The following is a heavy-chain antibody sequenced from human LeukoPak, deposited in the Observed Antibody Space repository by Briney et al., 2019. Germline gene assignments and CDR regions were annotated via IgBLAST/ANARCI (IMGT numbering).Heavy chain of an antibody. V-gene: IGHV4-59*08. CDR3: ARHSGPIFGVAPTDC. Sequence: SETLSLTCTVSGGSIGSYYWSWIRQPPGKGLEWIGYIYYSGSTNYNPSLKSRVTISVDTSKNQFSLKLSSVTAADTAVYYCARHSGPIFGVAPTDCWGQGTLVTVSS. CDR2: IYYSGST. D-gene: IGHD3-3*01. J-gene: IGHJ4*02. CDR1: GGSIGSYY.